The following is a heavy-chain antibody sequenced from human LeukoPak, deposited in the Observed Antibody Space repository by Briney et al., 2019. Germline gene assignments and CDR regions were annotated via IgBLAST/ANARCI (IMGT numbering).Heavy chain of an antibody. CDR1: GGSFSGYY. J-gene: IGHJ6*02. CDR2: INHSGST. D-gene: IGHD6-19*01. V-gene: IGHV4-34*01. Sequence: PSETLSLTCAVYGGSFSGYYWSWIRQPPGKGLEGIGEINHSGSTNYNPSLKSRVTISVDTSKNQFSLKLSSVTAADTAVYYCASRRSGWYSRLYYYYGMDVWGQGTTVTVSS. CDR3: ASRRSGWYSRLYYYYGMDV.